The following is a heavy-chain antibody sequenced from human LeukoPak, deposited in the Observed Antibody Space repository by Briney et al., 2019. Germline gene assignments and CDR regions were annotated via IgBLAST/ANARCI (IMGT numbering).Heavy chain of an antibody. V-gene: IGHV4-39*07. CDR3: ARVGTTVVVDY. CDR2: IYYSGST. Sequence: SETLSLTCSVSGGSISSYYWGWIRQPPGKGLEWIGSIYYSGSTYYNPSLKSRVTISVDTSKNQFSLKLSSVTAADTAVYYCARVGTTVVVDYWGQGTLVTVSS. D-gene: IGHD4-23*01. J-gene: IGHJ4*02. CDR1: GGSISSYY.